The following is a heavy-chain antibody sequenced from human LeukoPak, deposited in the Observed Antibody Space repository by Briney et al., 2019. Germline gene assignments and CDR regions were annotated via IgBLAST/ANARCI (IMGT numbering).Heavy chain of an antibody. CDR3: VRDRGPNLHYYIDV. J-gene: IGHJ6*03. CDR2: ISNNGGT. V-gene: IGHV4-59*01. Sequence: SETLSLTCSVSGGSFNNDYWSWIRQTPGKGLEWIGYISNNGGTIDNPSLKTRVTISVDTSKNQFFLKLASVTAADTAVYFCVRDRGPNLHYYIDVWGKGTTVTVSS. D-gene: IGHD1-7*01. CDR1: GGSFNNDY.